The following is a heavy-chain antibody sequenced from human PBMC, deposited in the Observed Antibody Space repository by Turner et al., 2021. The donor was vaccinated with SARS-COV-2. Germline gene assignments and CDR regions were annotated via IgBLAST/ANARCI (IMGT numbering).Heavy chain of an antibody. D-gene: IGHD6-19*01. CDR2: ISSTSSYK. J-gene: IGHJ4*02. Sequence: EVQLEESGVGLVKPGGSLRLSCAASGFTFSSSWTNWVRQAQGKGLEWVSSISSTSSYKDYADSVKGRFTISRDNANKSLYLQMDSLRAEDTAVYYCGADTSGWAADYWGQGALVTVSS. CDR3: GADTSGWAADY. V-gene: IGHV3-21*01. CDR1: GFTFSSSW.